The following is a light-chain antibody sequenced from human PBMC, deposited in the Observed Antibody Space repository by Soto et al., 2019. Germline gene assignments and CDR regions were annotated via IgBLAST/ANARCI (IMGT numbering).Light chain of an antibody. CDR1: QSISSR. J-gene: IGKJ1*01. CDR3: QQYYSYSGGT. V-gene: IGKV1-5*01. CDR2: DAS. Sequence: DIQMTQSPSTLSASVGDRVTITCRASQSISSRLAWYQQKPGKAPKFLIYDASSLESGVPSRFSGSGSGTEFTLTISSLQPDDFATYYCQQYYSYSGGTFDQGTKVEIK.